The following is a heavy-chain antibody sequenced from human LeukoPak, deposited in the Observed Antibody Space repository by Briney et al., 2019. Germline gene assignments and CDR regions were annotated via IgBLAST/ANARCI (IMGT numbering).Heavy chain of an antibody. Sequence: PSETLSLTCTVSGGSISSGDYYWSWIRQPPGKGLEWIGYIYYSGSTYYNPSLKSRVTISVDTSKNQFSLKLSSVTAADTAVYYCARDPLYGSGSPGPNYYYYGMDVWGQGTTVTVSS. J-gene: IGHJ6*02. CDR1: GGSISSGDYY. CDR2: IYYSGST. CDR3: ARDPLYGSGSPGPNYYYYGMDV. D-gene: IGHD3-10*01. V-gene: IGHV4-30-4*01.